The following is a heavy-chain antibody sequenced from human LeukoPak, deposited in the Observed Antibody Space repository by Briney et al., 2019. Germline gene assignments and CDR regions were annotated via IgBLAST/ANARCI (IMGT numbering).Heavy chain of an antibody. Sequence: SETLSLTCTVSGGSISSYYWSWIRQPAGKGLEWIGRIYTSGSTNYNPSLKSRVTMSVDTSKNQFSLKLSSVTAADTAVYYCAREAQDSSGYYYVGAFDIWGQGTMVTVSS. CDR2: IYTSGST. V-gene: IGHV4-4*07. J-gene: IGHJ3*02. CDR1: GGSISSYY. D-gene: IGHD3-22*01. CDR3: AREAQDSSGYYYVGAFDI.